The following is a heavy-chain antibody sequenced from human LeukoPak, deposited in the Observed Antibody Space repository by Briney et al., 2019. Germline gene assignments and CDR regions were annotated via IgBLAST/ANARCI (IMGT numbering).Heavy chain of an antibody. V-gene: IGHV3-23*01. CDR2: ISGSGGST. Sequence: GGSLRLSCAASGFSFSSYGMSWVRQAPGKGLEWVSAISGSGGSTYYADSVKGRFTISRDNSKNTLYLQMNSLRAEDTAVYYCAKKIAIVVVTAIDYWGQGTFVTVSS. CDR1: GFSFSSYG. CDR3: AKKIAIVVVTAIDY. J-gene: IGHJ4*02. D-gene: IGHD2-21*02.